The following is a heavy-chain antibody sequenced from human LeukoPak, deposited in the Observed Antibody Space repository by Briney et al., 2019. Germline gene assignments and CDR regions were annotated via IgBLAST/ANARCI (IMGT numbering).Heavy chain of an antibody. CDR2: FDPEDGET. V-gene: IGHV1-24*01. D-gene: IGHD6-19*01. Sequence: ASVKVSCKVSGYTLTGLSMHWVRQAPGKGLEWMGGFDPEDGETIYAQKFQGRVTITADKSTSTAYMELSSLRSEDTAVYYCASRYSSGWYGGYYFDYWGQGTLVTVSS. CDR1: GYTLTGLS. CDR3: ASRYSSGWYGGYYFDY. J-gene: IGHJ4*02.